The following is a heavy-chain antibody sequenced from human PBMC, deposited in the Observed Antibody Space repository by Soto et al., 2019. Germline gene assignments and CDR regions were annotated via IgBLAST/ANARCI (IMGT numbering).Heavy chain of an antibody. CDR2: IWYDGSNK. Sequence: GESLKISCAASGFTFSSYGMHWVRQAPGKGLEWVAVIWYDGSNKYYADSVKGRFTISRDNSKNTLYLQMNSLRAEDTAVYYCARESGEGDYDLGPSGRYRVFAYWGQGTLVTVSS. V-gene: IGHV3-33*01. CDR3: ARESGEGDYDLGPSGRYRVFAY. D-gene: IGHD1-26*01. CDR1: GFTFSSYG. J-gene: IGHJ4*02.